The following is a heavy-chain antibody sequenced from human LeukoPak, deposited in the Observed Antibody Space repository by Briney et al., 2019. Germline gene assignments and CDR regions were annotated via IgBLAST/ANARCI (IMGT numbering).Heavy chain of an antibody. CDR1: GLTVNNNY. J-gene: IGHJ4*02. V-gene: IGHV3-53*01. CDR2: LYIGGNT. Sequence: TGGPLRLSCAASGLTVNNNYMNWVRQAPGKGLEWVSALYIGGNTYYADSVRGRFTISRDNSKNTLYLQMNSLRAEDTAIYYCMTAAGYNFGQYWGQGTLATVSS. CDR3: MTAAGYNFGQY. D-gene: IGHD5-18*01.